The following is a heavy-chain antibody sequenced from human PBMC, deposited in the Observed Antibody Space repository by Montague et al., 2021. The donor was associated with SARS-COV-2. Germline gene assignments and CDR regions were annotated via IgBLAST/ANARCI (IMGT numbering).Heavy chain of an antibody. CDR2: IGHTGSF. D-gene: IGHD3-10*01. Sequence: SETLSLTCAVYGGSLSGHSWSWVRQAPEKGLEWIGDIGHTGSFKYNPSLKSRVTMSIDAAKNRFSLTLTSVTAADTALYYCARGARQGYGFRLGSFDSWGQGTLVTVSS. CDR1: GGSLSGHS. CDR3: ARGARQGYGFRLGSFDS. J-gene: IGHJ4*02. V-gene: IGHV4-34*01.